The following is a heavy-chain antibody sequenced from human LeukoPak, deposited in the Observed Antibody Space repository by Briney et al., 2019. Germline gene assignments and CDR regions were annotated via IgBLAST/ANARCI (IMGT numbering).Heavy chain of an antibody. D-gene: IGHD4-23*01. CDR1: GYSISSGYY. J-gene: IGHJ3*02. CDR2: VYYSGST. CDR3: ATSTVVTFFRAFDI. V-gene: IGHV4-61*01. Sequence: SETLSLTCAVSGYSISSGYYWGWIRQPPGKGLEWIGYVYYSGSTNYNPSLKSRVTISVDTSKNQFSLKLSSVTAADTAVYYCATSTVVTFFRAFDIWGQGTMVTVSS.